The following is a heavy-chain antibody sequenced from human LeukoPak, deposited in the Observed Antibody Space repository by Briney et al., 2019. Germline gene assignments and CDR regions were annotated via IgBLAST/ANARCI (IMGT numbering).Heavy chain of an antibody. V-gene: IGHV1-2*06. CDR3: PSEEFTPQVEEIDY. Sequence: ASVKVSCKASGYTFTGYYMHWVRQAPGQGLEWMGRINPNSGGTNYAQKFQGRVTMTRDTSISTAYMELSRLRSDDTAVYDCPSEEFTPQVEEIDYWGQGTLVTVSS. D-gene: IGHD2-15*01. CDR2: INPNSGGT. CDR1: GYTFTGYY. J-gene: IGHJ4*02.